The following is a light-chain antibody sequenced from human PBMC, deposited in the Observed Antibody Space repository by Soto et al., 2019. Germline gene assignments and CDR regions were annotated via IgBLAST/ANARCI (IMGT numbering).Light chain of an antibody. J-gene: IGLJ2*01. CDR1: SSDVGGYNY. Sequence: QSALTQPASVSGSPGQSITISCTGTSSDVGGYNYVSWYQQHPGKAPKLMIYEVSNRPSGVSNRFSGSKSGNTASLTISGLQAEDEAAYYCSSYTSSSTPLFGGGTQLTVL. CDR2: EVS. CDR3: SSYTSSSTPL. V-gene: IGLV2-14*01.